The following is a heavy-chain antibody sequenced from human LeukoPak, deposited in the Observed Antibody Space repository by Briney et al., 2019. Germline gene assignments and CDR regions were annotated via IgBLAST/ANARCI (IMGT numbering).Heavy chain of an antibody. V-gene: IGHV3-48*03. CDR2: ITTTDTTK. J-gene: IGHJ3*02. CDR1: GFTFSSYE. D-gene: IGHD3-10*01. Sequence: GRSLRLSCAASGFTFSSYEMNWVRQGPGKRLEWISYITTTDTTKYYTDSVKGRFTISRDNAKNSLYLQMHSLRAEDTAVYYCARRGFVFDIWGQGTVVTVSS. CDR3: ARRGFVFDI.